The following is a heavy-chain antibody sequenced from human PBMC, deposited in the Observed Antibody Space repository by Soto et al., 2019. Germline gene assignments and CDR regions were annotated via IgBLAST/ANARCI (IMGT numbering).Heavy chain of an antibody. Sequence: SGPTLVNPTQTLTLTCTFSGFSLSTSAMCVSWIRQPPGKALEWLARIDWDDDKYYSTSLKTRLTISKDTSKNQVVLTMTNMDTVDTATYYCARIPDYSKGYWFDPWGQGTLVTVSS. J-gene: IGHJ5*02. CDR2: IDWDDDK. V-gene: IGHV2-70*11. D-gene: IGHD4-4*01. CDR1: GFSLSTSAMC. CDR3: ARIPDYSKGYWFDP.